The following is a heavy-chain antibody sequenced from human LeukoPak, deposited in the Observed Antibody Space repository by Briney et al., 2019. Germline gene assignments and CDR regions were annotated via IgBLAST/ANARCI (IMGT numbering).Heavy chain of an antibody. CDR3: ASGAWGSYFPDAFDI. D-gene: IGHD3-16*01. J-gene: IGHJ3*02. V-gene: IGHV4-4*07. Sequence: SETLSLTCTVSGGSISSYYWSWIRQPAGKGLEWIGRIYTSGSTNYNPSLKSRVTMSVDTSKNQFSLKLSSVTAADTAVYYCASGAWGSYFPDAFDIWGQGTMITVSS. CDR2: IYTSGST. CDR1: GGSISSYY.